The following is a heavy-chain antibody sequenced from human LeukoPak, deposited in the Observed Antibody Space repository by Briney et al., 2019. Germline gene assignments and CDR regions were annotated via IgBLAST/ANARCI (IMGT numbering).Heavy chain of an antibody. D-gene: IGHD2-21*02. Sequence: GGSLRLSCAASGFTFSSYEMNWVRQAPGKGLEWVACISNSGSTTFHADSVKGRFTISRDNAKNSLYLQMNSLRAEDTAVYYCARAPPYCGGDCSDWYFDLWGRGTLVTVSS. CDR1: GFTFSSYE. CDR3: ARAPPYCGGDCSDWYFDL. V-gene: IGHV3-48*03. J-gene: IGHJ2*01. CDR2: ISNSGSTT.